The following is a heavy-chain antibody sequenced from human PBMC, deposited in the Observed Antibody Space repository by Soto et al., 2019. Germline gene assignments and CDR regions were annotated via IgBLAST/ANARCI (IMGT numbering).Heavy chain of an antibody. CDR2: IKQDGSEK. CDR1: GFTFSSYW. CDR3: ARGHGSGGYFFDY. J-gene: IGHJ4*02. D-gene: IGHD3-10*01. Sequence: GGSLRLSCAASGFTFSSYWMSWVRQAPGKGLEWVANIKQDGSEKYYVDSVKGRFTISRDNAKNSLYLQMNSLRAEDTAVYYCARGHGSGGYFFDYWGQGTLVTVSS. V-gene: IGHV3-7*04.